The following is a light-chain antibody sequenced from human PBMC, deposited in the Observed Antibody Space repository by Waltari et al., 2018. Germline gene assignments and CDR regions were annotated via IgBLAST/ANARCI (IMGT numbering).Light chain of an antibody. Sequence: DIQMTQSPSSLSASVGDRVTITCRASQSVSNYLKWYQQRPGKAPKLLIYAASTLQSGVPSRFGGSGSGTDFTLTISSLQPEDFATYYCQQGYRTPLTFGGGTKVDIK. CDR3: QQGYRTPLT. CDR1: QSVSNY. J-gene: IGKJ4*01. CDR2: AAS. V-gene: IGKV1-39*01.